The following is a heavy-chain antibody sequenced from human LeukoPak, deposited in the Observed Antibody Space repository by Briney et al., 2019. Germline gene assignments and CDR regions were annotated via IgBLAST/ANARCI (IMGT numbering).Heavy chain of an antibody. V-gene: IGHV4-59*01. Sequence: SETLSLTCTVSGGSISSYYWSWIRQPPGKRLEWIGYIYYSGSTNYNPSLKSRVTISVDTSKNQYSLKLSSVTAADTALYYCARAWGKYYYDSSGHSRAFDIWGQGTMVTVSS. CDR2: IYYSGST. J-gene: IGHJ3*02. D-gene: IGHD3-22*01. CDR3: ARAWGKYYYDSSGHSRAFDI. CDR1: GGSISSYY.